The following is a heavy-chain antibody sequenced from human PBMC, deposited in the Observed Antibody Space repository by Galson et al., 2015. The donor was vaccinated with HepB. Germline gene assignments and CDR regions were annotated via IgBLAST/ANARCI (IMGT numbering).Heavy chain of an antibody. J-gene: IGHJ4*02. CDR1: GGSISSSTYY. V-gene: IGHV4-39*07. CDR3: ARDLWGPPPDY. Sequence: SETLSLTCTVSGGSISSSTYYWGWIRQPPGKGLEWIGNIHYSGRTNYNPSLKSRVTISVDTSKNQFSVKLTSVTAADTAVYYCARDLWGPPPDYWGQGTLVTVSS. CDR2: IHYSGRT. D-gene: IGHD7-27*01.